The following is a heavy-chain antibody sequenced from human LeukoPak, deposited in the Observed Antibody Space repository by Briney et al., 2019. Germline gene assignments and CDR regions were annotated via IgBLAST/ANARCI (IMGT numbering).Heavy chain of an antibody. CDR2: ISPYNGNT. V-gene: IGHV1-18*01. Sequence: MGWISPYNGNTNYAQKLQGRVTMTTDTSTSTAYMELRSLRSDDTAVYYCARALYSAYFQHWGQGTLVTVSS. J-gene: IGHJ1*01. CDR3: ARALYSAYFQH. D-gene: IGHD2-2*02.